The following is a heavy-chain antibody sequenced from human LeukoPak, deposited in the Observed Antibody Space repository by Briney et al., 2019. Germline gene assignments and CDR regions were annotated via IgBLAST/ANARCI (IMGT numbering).Heavy chain of an antibody. CDR1: GFTLSSYA. V-gene: IGHV3-23*01. J-gene: IGHJ4*02. Sequence: PGGSLRLSYAASGFTLSSYAMSWARQAPRKGREWVSAISSSGGTTYYAVSVKGRFTISKDNSNNTLFLQMNSLRAEDTAAYCCTKKSSGWHGEDYWGQGTLVSVSS. CDR2: ISSSGGTT. D-gene: IGHD6-19*01. CDR3: TKKSSGWHGEDY.